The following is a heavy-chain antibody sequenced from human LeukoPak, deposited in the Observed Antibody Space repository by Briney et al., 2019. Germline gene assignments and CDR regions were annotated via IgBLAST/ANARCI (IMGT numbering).Heavy chain of an antibody. CDR1: GGSFSGYY. D-gene: IGHD2-21*01. J-gene: IGHJ4*02. CDR3: ARPRAYRSSLVFDY. V-gene: IGHV4-34*01. CDR2: INHSGST. Sequence: SETLSLTCAVYGGSFSGYYWSWIRQPPGKGLEWIGEINHSGSTNYNPSLKSRVTISVDTSKNQFSLKLSSVTAADTAVYYCARPRAYRSSLVFDYWGQGTLVTVSS.